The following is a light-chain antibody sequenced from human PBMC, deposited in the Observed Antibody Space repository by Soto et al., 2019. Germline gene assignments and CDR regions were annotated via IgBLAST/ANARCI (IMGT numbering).Light chain of an antibody. V-gene: IGLV2-8*01. J-gene: IGLJ2*01. CDR3: SSYAGSNNLV. CDR2: EVN. Sequence: QSVLTQPPSASGSPGQSVTISCTGTSSDVGGYNSVSWYQQHPGKAPKLMIYEVNNRPSGVPDRFSGSKSGNTASLTVSGLQAEDEADYYCSSYAGSNNLVFGGGTKLTVL. CDR1: SSDVGGYNS.